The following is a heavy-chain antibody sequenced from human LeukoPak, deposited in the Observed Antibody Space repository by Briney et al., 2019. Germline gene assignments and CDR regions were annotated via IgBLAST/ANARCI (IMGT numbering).Heavy chain of an antibody. CDR1: GFTFRNAW. J-gene: IGHJ6*03. V-gene: IGHV3-15*01. CDR3: TTDQRGIAARIFYYYMDV. D-gene: IGHD6-6*01. Sequence: PGGSLRLSCAASGFTFRNAWMSWVRQAPEKGLEWVGHINTKTDGGAADYAAPVRGRFTISRDDSKNTLHLQMNSLKTEDTGVYYCTTDQRGIAARIFYYYMDVWGKGTTVTVSS. CDR2: INTKTDGGAA.